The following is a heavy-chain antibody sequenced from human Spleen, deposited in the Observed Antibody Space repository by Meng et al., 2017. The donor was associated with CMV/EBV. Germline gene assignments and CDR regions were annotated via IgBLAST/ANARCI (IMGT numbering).Heavy chain of an antibody. D-gene: IGHD2-2*01. CDR1: GYTFTGYY. Sequence: QGQLVQAGAEVKKPGASVKVARKASGYTFTGYYMHWVRQAPGQGLEWMGWINPNSGGTNYAQKFQGRVTMTRDTSISTAYMELSRLRSDDTAVYYCARFLQGDSGTIDYWGQGTLVTVSS. CDR2: INPNSGGT. V-gene: IGHV1-2*02. CDR3: ARFLQGDSGTIDY. J-gene: IGHJ4*02.